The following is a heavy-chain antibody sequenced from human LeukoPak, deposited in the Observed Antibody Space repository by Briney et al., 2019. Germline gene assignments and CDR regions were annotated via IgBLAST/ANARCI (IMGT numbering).Heavy chain of an antibody. D-gene: IGHD3-22*01. J-gene: IGHJ4*02. Sequence: ASVKVSCKASGYTFTNYAMHWVRQAPGQRLEWMGWIRAGNGNTKFSQKFQGRVTITRDTSATTAYMELSSLRSEDTAVYYCARDVGLSNYYDSSGYYWRVFDYWGQGTLVTVSS. CDR3: ARDVGLSNYYDSSGYYWRVFDY. CDR1: GYTFTNYA. CDR2: IRAGNGNT. V-gene: IGHV1-3*01.